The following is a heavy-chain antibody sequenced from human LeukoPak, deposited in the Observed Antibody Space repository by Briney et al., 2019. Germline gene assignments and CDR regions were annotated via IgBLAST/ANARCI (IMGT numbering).Heavy chain of an antibody. V-gene: IGHV4-30-2*01. CDR1: GGSISSGGYS. J-gene: IGHJ4*02. CDR3: ARLGWRGATYYFDY. Sequence: SRTPSLTCAVSGGSISSGGYSWSWIRQPPGKGLEWIGYIYHSGSTYYNPSLKSRVTISVDRSKNQFSLKLSSVTAADTAVYYCARLGWRGATYYFDYWGQGTLVTVSS. D-gene: IGHD1-26*01. CDR2: IYHSGST.